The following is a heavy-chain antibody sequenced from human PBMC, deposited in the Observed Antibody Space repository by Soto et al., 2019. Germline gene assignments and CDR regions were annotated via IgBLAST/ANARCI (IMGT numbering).Heavy chain of an antibody. V-gene: IGHV3-15*01. CDR3: ATGTVRAMRIGMDV. CDR1: GFTFSNAW. CDR2: IKSKSDGGAI. J-gene: IGHJ6*02. D-gene: IGHD2-15*01. Sequence: EVQVEESGGGLVEPGGSLRLSCVASGFTFSNAWMTWVRQVPGKGLKWVGRIKSKSDGGAIDYAAAVKGRFVLSRDDSENTVYLQMNSLKTEDTAVYYCATGTVRAMRIGMDVWGQGTTVIVSS.